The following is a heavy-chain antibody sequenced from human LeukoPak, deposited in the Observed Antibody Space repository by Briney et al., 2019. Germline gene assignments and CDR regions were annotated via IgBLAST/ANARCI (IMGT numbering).Heavy chain of an antibody. CDR1: GYTFTSYG. CDR3: ARDKSITMVRGVTHHFDY. Sequence: GASVKVSCKASGYTFTSYGISWVRQAPGQGLEWMGWIGAYNGNTNYAQKLQGRVTMTTDTSTSTAYMELRSLRSDDTAVYYCARDKSITMVRGVTHHFDYWGQGTLVTVSS. J-gene: IGHJ4*02. V-gene: IGHV1-18*01. CDR2: IGAYNGNT. D-gene: IGHD3-10*01.